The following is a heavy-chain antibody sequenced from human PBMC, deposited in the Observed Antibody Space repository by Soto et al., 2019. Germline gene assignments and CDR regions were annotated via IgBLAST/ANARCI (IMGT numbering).Heavy chain of an antibody. CDR1: GGTFSSYT. V-gene: IGHV1-69*08. D-gene: IGHD1-26*01. CDR3: ARDGVGATPGWFDP. Sequence: QVQLVQSGAEVKKPGSSVKVSCKASGGTFSSYTISWVRQAPGQGLEWMGRIIPILGIANYAQKFQGRVTITADKSTSTAYMELSSLRSEDTAVYYCARDGVGATPGWFDPWGQGTLVTVSS. J-gene: IGHJ5*02. CDR2: IIPILGIA.